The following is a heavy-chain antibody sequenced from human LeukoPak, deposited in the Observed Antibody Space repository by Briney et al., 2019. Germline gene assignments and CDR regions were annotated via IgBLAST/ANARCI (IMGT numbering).Heavy chain of an antibody. Sequence: SVKVSCKASGYTFTGYYMHWVRQAPGQGLEWMGWINPNSGGTNYAQKFQGRVTMTRDTSISTAYMELSRLRSGDTAVYYCATYRYSSGWYYFDYWGQGTLVTVSS. CDR3: ATYRYSSGWYYFDY. CDR1: GYTFTGYY. V-gene: IGHV1-2*02. D-gene: IGHD6-19*01. CDR2: INPNSGGT. J-gene: IGHJ4*02.